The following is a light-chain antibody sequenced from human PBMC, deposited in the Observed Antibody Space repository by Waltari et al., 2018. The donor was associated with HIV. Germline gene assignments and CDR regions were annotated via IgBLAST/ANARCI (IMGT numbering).Light chain of an antibody. V-gene: IGKV2-28*01. CDR3: LQLLHTPRLS. CDR1: QSLLHNNGYNY. Sequence: DIVLTQSPLSLPVPPGEPASISCRASQSLLHNNGYNYLDWYLQRPGQSPQLLIYLASHRASGVPERFSGSGSGTNFTLKISRVEAEDVGIYFCLQLLHTPRLSFGPGTKLDI. J-gene: IGKJ3*01. CDR2: LAS.